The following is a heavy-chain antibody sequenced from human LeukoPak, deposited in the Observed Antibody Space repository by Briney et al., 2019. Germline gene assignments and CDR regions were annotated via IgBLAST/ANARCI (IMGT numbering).Heavy chain of an antibody. CDR1: RFTFTTYA. Sequence: PGGSLRLSCAASRFTFTTYAMSWVRRAPGKGLEWLSTISNSGDNTYYADSVKGRFTISRDNSKNTLSLQMNSLRADDTAVYYCAKPLSVGYRGYFDSWGQGALVTVSS. D-gene: IGHD5-18*01. CDR2: ISNSGDNT. V-gene: IGHV3-23*01. J-gene: IGHJ4*02. CDR3: AKPLSVGYRGYFDS.